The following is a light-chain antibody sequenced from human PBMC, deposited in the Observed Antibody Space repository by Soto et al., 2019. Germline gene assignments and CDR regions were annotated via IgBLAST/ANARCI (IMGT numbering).Light chain of an antibody. Sequence: DTVMTQSPLSLPVTLGQPASISCRSSQSLVYSDGNTYLSLFHQRPGQSPRRLIYQVSKRDSGVSDRISGSGSGTDFTLKISRVEAEDVGVYYCMESIHWTTFGQGTKLEIK. J-gene: IGKJ2*01. V-gene: IGKV2-30*01. CDR2: QVS. CDR3: MESIHWTT. CDR1: QSLVYSDGNTY.